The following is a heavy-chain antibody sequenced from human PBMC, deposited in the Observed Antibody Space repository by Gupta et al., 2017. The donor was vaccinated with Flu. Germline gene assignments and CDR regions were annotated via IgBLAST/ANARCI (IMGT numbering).Heavy chain of an antibody. J-gene: IGHJ6*03. CDR2: VAYDASNK. CDR3: AKDKSYSQVVRFYYYMDV. V-gene: IGHV3-30*18. D-gene: IGHD3-16*01. Sequence: VHQASGDGLKWLAVVAYDASNKNYADSENGRCTISRDNSKNTLYLELNSLRAENTDVYYCAKDKSYSQVVRFYYYMDVWGKGTTVTGSS.